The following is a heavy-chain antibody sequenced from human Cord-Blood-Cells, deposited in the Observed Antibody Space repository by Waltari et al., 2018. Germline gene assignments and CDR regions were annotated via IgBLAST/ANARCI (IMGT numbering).Heavy chain of an antibody. CDR1: GGTFSSYA. V-gene: IGHV1-69*09. CDR2: IIPILCIA. Sequence: QVQLVQSGAEVKKPGSSVKVSCKASGGTFSSYAIIWVLQAPGQGLEWMGRIIPILCIANYAQKFQGRGTITADKSTSTAYMELSSLRSEDTAMYYCAIAGGLDLGYYFDYWGQGTLVTVSS. J-gene: IGHJ4*02. D-gene: IGHD3-16*01. CDR3: AIAGGLDLGYYFDY.